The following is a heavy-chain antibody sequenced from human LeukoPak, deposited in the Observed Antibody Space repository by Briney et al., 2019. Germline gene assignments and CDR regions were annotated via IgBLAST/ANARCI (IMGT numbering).Heavy chain of an antibody. D-gene: IGHD1-1*01. CDR1: GYTFTGYY. CDR2: INPNSGGT. V-gene: IGHV1-2*06. Sequence: APVKVSCKASGYTFTGYYMHWVRQAPGQGLEWMGRINPNSGGTNYAQKFQGRVTMTRDTTISTAYMELSRLRSDDTAVYYCARSTRSVGWFDPWGQGTLVTVSS. CDR3: ARSTRSVGWFDP. J-gene: IGHJ5*02.